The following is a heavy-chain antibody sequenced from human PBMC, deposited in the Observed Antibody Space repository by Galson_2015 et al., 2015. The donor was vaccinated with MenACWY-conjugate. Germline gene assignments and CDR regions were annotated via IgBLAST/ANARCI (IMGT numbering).Heavy chain of an antibody. CDR2: IKADGSFS. CDR3: ARDNNWSFDS. Sequence: SLRLSCAASGFTFNNYWMHWVRQPPGKGLEWISYIKADGSFSNYVDSVKGRFTISTDNAKNMVYLQMDGLGDEDTAVYFCARDNNWSFDSWGQGTLVTVSS. D-gene: IGHD1-1*01. CDR1: GFTFNNYW. V-gene: IGHV3-74*01. J-gene: IGHJ4*02.